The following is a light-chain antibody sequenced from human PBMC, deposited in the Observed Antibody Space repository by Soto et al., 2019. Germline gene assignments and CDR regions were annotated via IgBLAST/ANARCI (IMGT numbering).Light chain of an antibody. CDR2: EGS. Sequence: QSALTQPASVSGSPGQSITISCTGTSSDVGSYNLVSWYQQHPGKAPKLMIYEGSKRPSGVSQRFSGSKSGNTASLTISGLQAEDEADYYCCSYAGSVVFGGGTKLTVL. CDR1: SSDVGSYNL. CDR3: CSYAGSVV. J-gene: IGLJ2*01. V-gene: IGLV2-23*01.